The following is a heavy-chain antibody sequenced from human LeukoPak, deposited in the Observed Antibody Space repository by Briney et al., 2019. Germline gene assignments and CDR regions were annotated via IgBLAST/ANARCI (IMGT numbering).Heavy chain of an antibody. D-gene: IGHD6-6*01. CDR1: GYIFTSYW. CDR2: IYPGDYDT. V-gene: IGHV5-51*01. Sequence: GESLKISCRGSGYIFTSYWLGWVRQMPGKGLEWMGIIYPGDYDTRYSPSFQGQVTISADKSISTAYLQWSSLKASDTAMYYCAKFSSSKPNNWFDPWGQGTLVTVSS. CDR3: AKFSSSKPNNWFDP. J-gene: IGHJ5*02.